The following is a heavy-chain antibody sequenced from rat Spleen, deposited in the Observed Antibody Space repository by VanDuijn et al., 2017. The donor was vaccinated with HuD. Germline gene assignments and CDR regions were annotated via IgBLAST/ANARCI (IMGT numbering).Heavy chain of an antibody. Sequence: EVQLVESGGGLVQPGRSLKLSCAASGFTFSDYYMAWVRQAPTKGLEWVATISYDGSSTYYRNSVKGRFTISRDNAKSTLYLQMNSLRSEDTATYYCTRHTPGNKTPFDYWGQGVTVTVSS. CDR3: TRHTPGNKTPFDY. V-gene: IGHV5-29*01. J-gene: IGHJ2*01. D-gene: IGHD1-4*01. CDR1: GFTFSDYY. CDR2: ISYDGSST.